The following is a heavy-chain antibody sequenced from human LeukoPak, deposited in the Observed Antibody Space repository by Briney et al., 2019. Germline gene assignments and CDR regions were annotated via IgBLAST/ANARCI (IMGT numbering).Heavy chain of an antibody. CDR1: GYTFTSYA. D-gene: IGHD3-16*01. CDR2: INAGNGNT. Sequence: GASVKVSCKASGYTFTSYAMHWVRQAPGQRLEWMGWINAGNGNTKYSQKFQGRVTITRDTSASTAYMELSSLRSEDTAVYYCARSSLQGGSYSAPPGYWGQGTLVTVSS. CDR3: ARSSLQGGSYSAPPGY. V-gene: IGHV1-3*01. J-gene: IGHJ4*02.